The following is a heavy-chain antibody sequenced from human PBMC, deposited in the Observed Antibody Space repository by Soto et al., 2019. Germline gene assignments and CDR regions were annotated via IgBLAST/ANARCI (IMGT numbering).Heavy chain of an antibody. CDR3: TRAAIKGELPYY. V-gene: IGHV3-33*01. CDR1: GFTFNNYG. J-gene: IGHJ4*02. Sequence: GGSLRLSCAASGFTFNNYGMHWVRQAPGKGLEWVALIWHDGSNKGYADSVKGRFTISRDNSENTLNLQMNSLRVGDTAVYYCTRAAIKGELPYYWGQGTQVTVSS. D-gene: IGHD1-26*01. CDR2: IWHDGSNK.